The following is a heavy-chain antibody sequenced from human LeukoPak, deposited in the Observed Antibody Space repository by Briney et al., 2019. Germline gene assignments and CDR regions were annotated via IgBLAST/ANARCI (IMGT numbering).Heavy chain of an antibody. V-gene: IGHV4-59*12. D-gene: IGHD2-15*01. CDR2: IYYSGST. Sequence: PSETLSLTCTVSGGSISSYYWSWIRQPPGKGLEWIGSIYYSGSTYYNPSLKSRVTISIDTSKNQFSLKLSSVTAADTAVYYCAREEGEWCSGGSCYIGHWGQGTMVTVSS. J-gene: IGHJ3*01. CDR3: AREEGEWCSGGSCYIGH. CDR1: GGSISSYY.